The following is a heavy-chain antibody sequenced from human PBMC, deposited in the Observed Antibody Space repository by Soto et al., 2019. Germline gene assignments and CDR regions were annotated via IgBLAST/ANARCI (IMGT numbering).Heavy chain of an antibody. Sequence: SETLSLTCAVSGGSISSFYWTWMRQSAGKGLEWTGRIYSSGTTNYNPSLKGRVTMSVDTSKNQFSLSLSSVTAADTAVYYCARDRIVGTSYFDYWGQGALVTVSS. J-gene: IGHJ4*02. V-gene: IGHV4-4*07. CDR3: ARDRIVGTSYFDY. D-gene: IGHD1-26*01. CDR1: GGSISSFY. CDR2: IYSSGTT.